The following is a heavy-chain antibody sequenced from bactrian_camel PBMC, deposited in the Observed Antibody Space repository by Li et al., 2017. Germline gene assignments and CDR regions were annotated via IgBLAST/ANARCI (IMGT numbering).Heavy chain of an antibody. CDR3: AADQLYGTCRDVLDFPA. Sequence: HVQLVESGGGSVQAGGSLRLSCVASGYFGSRYCMGWFRQAPGKEREQVTAIDADGTTSYSDSVKGRFTVATDNAELTLSLQMRNLKPEDTGMYYCAADQLYGTCRDVLDFPARGQGTQVTVSS. J-gene: IGHJ4*01. V-gene: IGHV3S53*01. CDR2: IDADGTT. D-gene: IGHD7*01. CDR1: GYFGSRYC.